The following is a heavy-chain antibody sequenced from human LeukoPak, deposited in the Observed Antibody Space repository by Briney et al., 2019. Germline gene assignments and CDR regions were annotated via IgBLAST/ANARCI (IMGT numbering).Heavy chain of an antibody. CDR2: INHSGST. J-gene: IGHJ6*03. V-gene: IGHV4-34*01. CDR3: ARHPHYYYYMDV. Sequence: SETLSLTCAVYGGSFSGYYWSWIRQPPGKGLEWIGEINHSGSTNYNPSLKSRVTISVDTSKNQFSLKVNSVTAADTAVYYCARHPHYYYYMDVWGKGTTVTVSS. CDR1: GGSFSGYY.